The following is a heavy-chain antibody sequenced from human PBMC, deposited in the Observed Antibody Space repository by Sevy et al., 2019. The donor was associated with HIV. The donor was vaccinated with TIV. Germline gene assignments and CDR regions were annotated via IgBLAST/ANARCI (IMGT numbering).Heavy chain of an antibody. CDR1: GFTFSRYW. D-gene: IGHD3-22*01. V-gene: IGHV3-7*03. CDR3: ARLKDDSSGYTFGY. J-gene: IGHJ4*02. CDR2: IKQDGSEK. Sequence: GGSLRLSCAASGFTFSRYWMSWVRQAPGKGLEWVANIKQDGSEKYYVDSVKDRFTISRDNAKNSLYLQMNSLRAEDTAVYYCARLKDDSSGYTFGYWGQGTLVTVSS.